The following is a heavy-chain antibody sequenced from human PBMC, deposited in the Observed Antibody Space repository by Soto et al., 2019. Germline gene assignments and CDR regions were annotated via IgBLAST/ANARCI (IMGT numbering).Heavy chain of an antibody. V-gene: IGHV4-31*03. J-gene: IGHJ6*02. CDR1: GGSISSGGYY. D-gene: IGHD6-19*01. CDR2: IYYSGST. CDR3: ARGSKGVGQWLALRNYYYYGMDV. Sequence: QVQLQESGPGLVKPSQTLSLTCTVSGGSISSGGYYWSWIRQHPGKGLEWIGYIYYSGSTYYNPSLKSRVTISVDTSKNQFSLKLSSVTAADTAVYYCARGSKGVGQWLALRNYYYYGMDVWGQGTTVTVSS.